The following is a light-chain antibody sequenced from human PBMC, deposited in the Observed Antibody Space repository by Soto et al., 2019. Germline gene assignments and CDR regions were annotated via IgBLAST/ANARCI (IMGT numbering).Light chain of an antibody. CDR1: QSIRSY. CDR3: QQNYSTPPWT. V-gene: IGKV1-39*01. J-gene: IGKJ1*01. CDR2: DAS. Sequence: DIQLTQYPSSLSASLGDKAPITWLGSQSIRSYLNWVQQKPGKAPKLLIYDASSLQTGVPSRFSGSGSGTASSLPISSLQPEDFATYYCQQNYSTPPWTFGPGTKVEIK.